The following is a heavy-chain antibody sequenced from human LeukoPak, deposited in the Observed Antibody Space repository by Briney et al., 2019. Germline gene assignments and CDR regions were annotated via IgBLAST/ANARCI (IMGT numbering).Heavy chain of an antibody. Sequence: AASVKVSCKASGYTFTSYGISWVRQAPGQGLEWMGWISAYNGNTNYAQKLQGRVTMTTDTSTSTAYMELRSLRSDGTAVYYCARAVNYDILTGYLALDYWGQGTLVTVSS. CDR2: ISAYNGNT. CDR3: ARAVNYDILTGYLALDY. CDR1: GYTFTSYG. D-gene: IGHD3-9*01. J-gene: IGHJ4*02. V-gene: IGHV1-18*01.